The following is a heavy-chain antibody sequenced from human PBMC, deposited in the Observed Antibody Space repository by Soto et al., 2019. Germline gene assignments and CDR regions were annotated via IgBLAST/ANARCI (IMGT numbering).Heavy chain of an antibody. J-gene: IGHJ6*02. CDR3: ARGYCSSTSCSPLGYGMDV. CDR1: GGSISSYY. D-gene: IGHD2-2*01. CDR2: IYYSGST. Sequence: WETLSLTCTVSGGSISSYYWSWIRQPPGKGLEWIGYIYYSGSTNYNPSLKSRVTISVDTSKNQFSLKLSSVTAADTAVYYCARGYCSSTSCSPLGYGMDVWGQGTTVTVSS. V-gene: IGHV4-59*01.